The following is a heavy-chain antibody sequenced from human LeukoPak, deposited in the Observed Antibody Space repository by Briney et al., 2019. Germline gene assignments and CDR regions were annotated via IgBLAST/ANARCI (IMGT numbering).Heavy chain of an antibody. D-gene: IGHD1-14*01. CDR2: IYPGDSDT. CDR1: GYSFTTYW. J-gene: IGHJ3*02. V-gene: IGHV5-51*01. Sequence: GESLKISCKGSGYSFTTYWIGWVRQMPGKGLEWMGIIYPGDSDTRYSPSFQGQVTISGDKSISTAYLQWSSLKASDTAMYYCARKPEWASNAFDIWGQGTMVTVSS. CDR3: ARKPEWASNAFDI.